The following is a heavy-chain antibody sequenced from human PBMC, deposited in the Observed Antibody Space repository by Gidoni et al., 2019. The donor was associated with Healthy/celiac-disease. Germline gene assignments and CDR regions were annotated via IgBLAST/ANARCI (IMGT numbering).Heavy chain of an antibody. CDR1: GFTFSSYA. J-gene: IGHJ4*02. D-gene: IGHD3-22*01. CDR2: ISGSGGST. Sequence: EVQLLESGGGLVQPGGSLRLSCAASGFTFSSYAMSWVRQAPGKGLEWVSAISGSGGSTDYADSVKGRFTISRDNSKNTLYLQMNSLRAEDTAVYYCAKDGHDFAWLLAEFYYFDYWGQGTLVTVSS. V-gene: IGHV3-23*01. CDR3: AKDGHDFAWLLAEFYYFDY.